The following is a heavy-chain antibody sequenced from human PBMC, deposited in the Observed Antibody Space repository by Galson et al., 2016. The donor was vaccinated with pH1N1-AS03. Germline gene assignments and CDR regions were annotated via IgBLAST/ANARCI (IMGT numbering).Heavy chain of an antibody. V-gene: IGHV4-38-2*02. Sequence: QVQLQESGPRLVKPSETLSLTCTVSGYSITTGHYWGWIRQPPGRGLEWIGSISPAVSPAYNPSLTSRAAMAADTSKNQFSLDLSSVTAADTALYYCARSPRLISVTGTFPSRFDFWGQGTLVTVSS. CDR1: GYSITTGHY. CDR3: ARSPRLISVTGTFPSRFDF. D-gene: IGHD6-19*01. J-gene: IGHJ4*02. CDR2: ISPAVSP.